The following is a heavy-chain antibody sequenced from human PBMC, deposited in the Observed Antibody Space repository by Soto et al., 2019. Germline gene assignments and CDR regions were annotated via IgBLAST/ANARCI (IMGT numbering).Heavy chain of an antibody. V-gene: IGHV1-18*04. CDR1: GYTFTNHG. J-gene: IGHJ4*02. Sequence: GASVKVSCKASGYTFTNHGISWVRQAPGQGLEWSGWISGHNGNTKYAQRLKGRVTMTADTSTSTAYMELRSLRSDDTAVYYCARDLYPLAYYFDFWGQGTLVTVSS. CDR2: ISGHNGNT. D-gene: IGHD2-8*01. CDR3: ARDLYPLAYYFDF.